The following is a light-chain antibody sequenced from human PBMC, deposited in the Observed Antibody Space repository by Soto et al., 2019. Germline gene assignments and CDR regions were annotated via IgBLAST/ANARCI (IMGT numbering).Light chain of an antibody. J-gene: IGLJ3*02. Sequence: QSALTQPASVSGSPGQSITISCTGTSSDGGGYNYVSWYQQHPGKAPKLMIYDVSNRPSGVSNRFSGSKSGNTASLTISGLQAEDEADYYCSSYTSSSTLDWVFGGGTKVTVL. V-gene: IGLV2-14*01. CDR1: SSDGGGYNY. CDR2: DVS. CDR3: SSYTSSSTLDWV.